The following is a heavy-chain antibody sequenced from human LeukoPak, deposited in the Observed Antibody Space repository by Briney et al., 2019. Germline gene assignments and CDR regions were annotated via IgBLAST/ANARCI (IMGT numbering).Heavy chain of an antibody. V-gene: IGHV4-34*01. CDR3: ATYSGYRNWFDP. D-gene: IGHD5-12*01. CDR2: INHSGST. Sequence: PSETLSLTCAVYGGSFSDYSWSWIRQPPGKGLEWIGEINHSGSTNYNPSLKSRVTISLDTSKNQFSLNLRSVTAADTAVYYCATYSGYRNWFDPWGQGTLVTVSS. CDR1: GGSFSDYS. J-gene: IGHJ5*02.